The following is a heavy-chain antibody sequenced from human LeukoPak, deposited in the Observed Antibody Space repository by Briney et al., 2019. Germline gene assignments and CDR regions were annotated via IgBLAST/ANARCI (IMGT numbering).Heavy chain of an antibody. CDR2: MNPNSGNT. V-gene: IGHV1-8*01. D-gene: IGHD3-3*01. CDR1: GYTFTSYD. Sequence: GASVKVSCKASGYTFTSYDINWVRQATGQGLEWMGWMNPNSGNTGYAQKFQGRVTMTRNTSMSTAYMELSSLRSEDTAVYYCARGGLRFLEWLWTHAFDIWGQGTMVTVSS. CDR3: ARGGLRFLEWLWTHAFDI. J-gene: IGHJ3*02.